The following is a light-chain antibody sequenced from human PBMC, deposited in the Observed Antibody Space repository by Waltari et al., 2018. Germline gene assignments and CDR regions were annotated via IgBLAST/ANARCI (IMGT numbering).Light chain of an antibody. V-gene: IGKV1-5*03. CDR2: KAS. CDR3: QQYYSYPLT. J-gene: IGKJ4*01. Sequence: DIQMTQSPSTLSASVGDRATITCRASQSISIYLAWYQQKQGKAPKLLIYKASTLESGVPSRFSGSGSGTEFTLTISSLQPDDFATYYCQQYYSYPLTFGGGTKVEIK. CDR1: QSISIY.